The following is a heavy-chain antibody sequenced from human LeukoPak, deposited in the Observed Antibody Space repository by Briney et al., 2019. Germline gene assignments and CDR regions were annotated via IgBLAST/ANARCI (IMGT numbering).Heavy chain of an antibody. CDR2: IIPILGIA. CDR3: ARDFFRPGATDFDY. Sequence: ASVQVSCKASGGTFSSYAISWVRQAPGQGLEWMGRIIPILGIANYAQKFQGRVTITADKSTSTAYMELSSLRSEDTAVYYCARDFFRPGATDFDYWGQGTLVTVSS. V-gene: IGHV1-69*04. CDR1: GGTFSSYA. J-gene: IGHJ4*02. D-gene: IGHD1-26*01.